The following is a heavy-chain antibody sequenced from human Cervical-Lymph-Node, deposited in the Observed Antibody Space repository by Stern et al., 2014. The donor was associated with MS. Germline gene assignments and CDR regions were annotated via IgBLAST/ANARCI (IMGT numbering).Heavy chain of an antibody. D-gene: IGHD3-3*01. CDR2: ISAYNGNT. J-gene: IGHJ4*02. CDR1: GYTFTSYG. CDR3: ARDSGVFGVVIPFDY. V-gene: IGHV1-18*04. Sequence: MQLVESGAEVKKPGASVKVSCKASGYTFTSYGISWVRQAPGQGLEWLGWISAYNGNTNYAQKLQGRVTMTTDTSTSTAYMELRSLRSDDTAVYYCARDSGVFGVVIPFDYWGQGTLVTVSS.